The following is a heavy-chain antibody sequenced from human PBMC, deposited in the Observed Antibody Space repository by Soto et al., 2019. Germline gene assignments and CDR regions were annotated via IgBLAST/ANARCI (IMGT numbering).Heavy chain of an antibody. J-gene: IGHJ6*02. D-gene: IGHD2-2*01. CDR2: IDPSDSYT. Sequence: GESLKISCKGSGYSFTSYWISWVRQMPGKGLEWMGRIDPSDSYTNYSPSSQGHVTISADKSISTAYLQWSSLKASDTAMYYCARQLYYYYGMDVWGQGTTVTVSS. CDR3: ARQLYYYYGMDV. CDR1: GYSFTSYW. V-gene: IGHV5-10-1*01.